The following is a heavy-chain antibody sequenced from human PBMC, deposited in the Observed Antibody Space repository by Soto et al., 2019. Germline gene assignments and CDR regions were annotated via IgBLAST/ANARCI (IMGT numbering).Heavy chain of an antibody. J-gene: IGHJ4*02. V-gene: IGHV3-23*01. CDR2: ISGSGGST. CDR3: ANLRVHRPSRDY. Sequence: PGGSLRLSCAASGFTFSSYAMSWVRQAPGKGLEWVSAISGSGGSTYYADSVKGRFTISRDNSKNTLYLQMNSLRAEDTAVYYCANLRVHRPSRDYWGQRTLVNVSS. CDR1: GFTFSSYA.